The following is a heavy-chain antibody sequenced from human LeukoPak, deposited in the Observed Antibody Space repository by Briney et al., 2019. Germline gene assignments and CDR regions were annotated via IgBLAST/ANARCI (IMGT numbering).Heavy chain of an antibody. D-gene: IGHD3-10*01. J-gene: IGHJ4*02. CDR3: ARFQSYSLDS. CDR1: GFTFSTYW. Sequence: PGGSLRLSCAAPGFTFSTYWMSWVRQAPGKGLEWVANIKQDGSEKYYVDSVRGRFTISRDNAKHSLYLQMNSLRAEDTAVYYCARFQSYSLDSWGQGTLVTVSS. CDR2: IKQDGSEK. V-gene: IGHV3-7*05.